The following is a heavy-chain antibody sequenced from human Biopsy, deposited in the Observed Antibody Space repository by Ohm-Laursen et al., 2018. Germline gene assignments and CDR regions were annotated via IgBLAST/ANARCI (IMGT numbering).Heavy chain of an antibody. D-gene: IGHD2-15*01. CDR2: IIPLIGLT. J-gene: IGHJ4*02. V-gene: IGHV1-24*01. CDR1: GYSLIELS. Sequence: ASVKVSCKVSGYSLIELSMYWVRQAPGQGLECMGRIIPLIGLTNYAQKFQGRVTITADKFTNTVYMELSSLRSDDTAVYFCARDCNGDNCGVDFWGQGTLVTVS. CDR3: ARDCNGDNCGVDF.